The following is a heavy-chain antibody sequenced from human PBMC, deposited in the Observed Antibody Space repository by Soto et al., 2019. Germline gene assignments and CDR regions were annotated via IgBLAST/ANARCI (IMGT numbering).Heavy chain of an antibody. V-gene: IGHV4-39*01. CDR3: ARSLEGCSY. CDR1: GGSISSSSYY. CDR2: IYYSGST. Sequence: QLQLQESGPGLVKPSETLSLTCTVSGGSISSSSYYWGWIRQPPGKGLEWIGSIYYSGSTYYNPSLXXRXSXPIAPSFDQFSRKLSCVTAADTAVYYCARSLEGCSYWRQCLLVTVPS. D-gene: IGHD2-15*01. J-gene: IGHJ4*02.